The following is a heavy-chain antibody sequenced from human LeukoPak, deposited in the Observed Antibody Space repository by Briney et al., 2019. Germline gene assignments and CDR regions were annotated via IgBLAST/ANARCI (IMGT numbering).Heavy chain of an antibody. V-gene: IGHV3-23*01. D-gene: IGHD2-2*01. J-gene: IGHJ4*02. CDR3: AKVGVRGCSSSTCFIY. CDR2: ISGSGGST. Sequence: GGSLRLSCAASGFTFSSYAMSWVRQAPGKGLEWVSAISGSGGSTYYADSVKGRFTISRDNSKNTLYLQMNSLRPDDTAVYYCAKVGVRGCSSSTCFIYWGQGTLVTVSS. CDR1: GFTFSSYA.